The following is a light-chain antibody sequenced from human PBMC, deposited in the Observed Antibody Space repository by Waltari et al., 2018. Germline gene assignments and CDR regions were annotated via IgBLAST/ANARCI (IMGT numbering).Light chain of an antibody. CDR3: QQRSNWPPLFT. V-gene: IGKV3-11*01. Sequence: QSPGTLSLSPGERATLSCRTSQSVSSYLAWYQQKPGQAPRLLIYDASNRATGIPARFSGSGSGTDFTLTISSLEPEDFAVYYCQQRSNWPPLFTFGPGTKVDIK. CDR2: DAS. CDR1: QSVSSY. J-gene: IGKJ3*01.